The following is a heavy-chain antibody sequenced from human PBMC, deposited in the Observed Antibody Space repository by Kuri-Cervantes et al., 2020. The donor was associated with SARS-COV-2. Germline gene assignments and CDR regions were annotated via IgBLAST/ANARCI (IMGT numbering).Heavy chain of an antibody. V-gene: IGHV3-15*07. J-gene: IGHJ4*02. CDR3: AREVYLEGYYFDY. CDR2: IKSKTDGGTT. CDR1: GFTFSNAW. Sequence: GGSLRLSCAASGFTFSNAWMNWVRQAPGKGLEWVGRIKSKTDGGTTDYAAPVKGRFTISRDDSKNTLYLQMNSLKTEDTAVYYCAREVYLEGYYFDYWGQGTLVTVSS. D-gene: IGHD2-15*01.